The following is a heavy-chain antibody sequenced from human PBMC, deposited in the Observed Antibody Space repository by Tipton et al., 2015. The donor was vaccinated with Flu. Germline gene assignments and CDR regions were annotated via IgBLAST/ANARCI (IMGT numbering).Heavy chain of an antibody. CDR2: IYTSGST. CDR1: GGSINSYY. CDR3: ARASGSGTYVIFDY. J-gene: IGHJ4*02. Sequence: TLSLTCTVSGGSINSYYWSWIRQPAGKGLEWIGRIYTSGSTEYNPSLKSRVTMPVDTSKNQFSLRLSSVTAADTAVYYCARASGSGTYVIFDYWGQGMLVTVSS. V-gene: IGHV4-4*07. D-gene: IGHD3-10*01.